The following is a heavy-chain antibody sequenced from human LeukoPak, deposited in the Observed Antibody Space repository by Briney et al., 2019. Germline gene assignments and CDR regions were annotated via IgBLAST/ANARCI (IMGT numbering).Heavy chain of an antibody. V-gene: IGHV3-30*18. CDR2: ISYDGSNK. D-gene: IGHD4-17*01. Sequence: GGSLRLSCAASGFTFSSYGMHWVRQAPGKGLEWVAVISYDGSNKYYADSVKGRFTISRDNSKNTQYLQMNSLRAEDTAVYYCAKETYDYGDFSFDYWGQGTLVTVSS. CDR3: AKETYDYGDFSFDY. CDR1: GFTFSSYG. J-gene: IGHJ4*02.